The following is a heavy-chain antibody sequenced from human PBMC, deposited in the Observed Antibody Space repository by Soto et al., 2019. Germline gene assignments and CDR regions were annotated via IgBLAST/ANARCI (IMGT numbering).Heavy chain of an antibody. CDR2: IKRNADGGAT. Sequence: PGGSLRLSCAASGFTFTNVWTTWVRQAPGKGLEWVGRIKRNADGGATEYAAPVKGRFTISRDDSKNTLFLQMDSLKIEDTGVYYCTSTLGYWGQGSLVTVSS. V-gene: IGHV3-15*01. J-gene: IGHJ4*02. CDR3: TSTLGY. CDR1: GFTFTNVW.